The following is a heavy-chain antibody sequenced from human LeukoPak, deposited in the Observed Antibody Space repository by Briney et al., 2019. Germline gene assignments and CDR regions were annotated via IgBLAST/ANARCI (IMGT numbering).Heavy chain of an antibody. V-gene: IGHV1-8*01. D-gene: IGHD2-15*01. CDR3: AAPSGPDAFDI. CDR1: GYTFTSYD. CDR2: MNPNSGNT. J-gene: IGHJ3*02. Sequence: ASVKVSCKASGYTFTSYDINWVRQATGQGLEWMGWMNPNSGNTGYAQKFQGRVTITRNTSISTAYMELSSLRSEDTAVYYCAAPSGPDAFDIWGQGTMVTVSS.